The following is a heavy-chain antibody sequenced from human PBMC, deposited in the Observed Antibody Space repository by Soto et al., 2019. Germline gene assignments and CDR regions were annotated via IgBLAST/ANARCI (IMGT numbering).Heavy chain of an antibody. CDR2: INHSGST. Sequence: SETLSLTCAVYGGSFSGYYWSWIRQPPGKGLEWIGEINHSGSTNYNPSLKSRVTISVDTSKNQFSLKLSSVTAADTAVYYCARGSPRSGYYASFYFDYWGQGTLVTVSS. V-gene: IGHV4-34*01. D-gene: IGHD3-3*01. J-gene: IGHJ4*02. CDR3: ARGSPRSGYYASFYFDY. CDR1: GGSFSGYY.